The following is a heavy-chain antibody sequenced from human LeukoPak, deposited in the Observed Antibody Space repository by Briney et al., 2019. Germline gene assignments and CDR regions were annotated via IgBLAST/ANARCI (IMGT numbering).Heavy chain of an antibody. V-gene: IGHV1-69*13. CDR3: AGKGGPSRAFDI. Sequence: ASVKVSCKASGGTFSSYAISWVRQAPGQGLEWMGGIIPIFGTANYAQKFQGRVTITADESTSTAYMELSSLRSEDTAVYYCAGKGGPSRAFDIWGQGTMVTVSS. CDR2: IIPIFGTA. CDR1: GGTFSSYA. D-gene: IGHD3-16*01. J-gene: IGHJ3*02.